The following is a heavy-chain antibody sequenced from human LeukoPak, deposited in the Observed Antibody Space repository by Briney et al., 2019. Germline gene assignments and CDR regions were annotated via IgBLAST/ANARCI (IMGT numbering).Heavy chain of an antibody. V-gene: IGHV3-30*18. CDR2: ISYDGSNK. CDR3: AKDKGGDCIDY. Sequence: GGSPRLSCAASGFTFSSYGMHWVRQAPGKGLEWVAVISYDGSNKYYADSVKGRFTISRDNSKNTLYLQMNSLRAEDTAVYYCAKDKGGDCIDYWGQGTLVTVSS. J-gene: IGHJ4*02. CDR1: GFTFSSYG. D-gene: IGHD2-21*02.